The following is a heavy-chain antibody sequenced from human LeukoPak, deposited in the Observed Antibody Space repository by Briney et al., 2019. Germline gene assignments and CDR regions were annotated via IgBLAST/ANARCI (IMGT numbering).Heavy chain of an antibody. D-gene: IGHD3-22*01. J-gene: IGHJ4*02. CDR2: ISYSGST. CDR1: GGSISTYY. Sequence: SETLSLTCTVSGGSISTYYWSWIRQPPGKGLEWIGYISYSGSTNYNPSLKSRVTISLDTSKNQFSLGLSSVTAADTAVYYCARGRDSRGYQYKGFDCWGQGTLVTVSS. CDR3: ARGRDSRGYQYKGFDC. V-gene: IGHV4-59*08.